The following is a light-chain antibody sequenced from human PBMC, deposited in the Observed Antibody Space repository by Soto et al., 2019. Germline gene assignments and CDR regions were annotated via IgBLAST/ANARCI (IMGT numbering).Light chain of an antibody. V-gene: IGKV1-16*02. Sequence: DIQMTQSPSSLSASFGDTVTITCRAGQDIDNSLAWIQQKPGKVPKSLVFGASILQSGVPSKFSGSASGRDFTLTINSLQPEDFGTYYCLKYKFYPFTFGPGTKVEIK. CDR1: QDIDNS. CDR3: LKYKFYPFT. CDR2: GAS. J-gene: IGKJ3*01.